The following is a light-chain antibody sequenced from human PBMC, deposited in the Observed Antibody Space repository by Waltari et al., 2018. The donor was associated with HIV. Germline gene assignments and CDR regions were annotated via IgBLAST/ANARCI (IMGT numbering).Light chain of an antibody. J-gene: IGLJ1*01. CDR1: ALPKQY. CDR2: KDT. CDR3: HSSDSSGTYV. V-gene: IGLV3-25*03. Sequence: SYELTQPPSVSVSPGQTARITCSGDALPKQYGYCYQQKPGQAPELLIYKDTERPSGIPVRFSGSSSGTTVTLTISGVQAEDEADYYCHSSDSSGTYVFETGTKVTVL.